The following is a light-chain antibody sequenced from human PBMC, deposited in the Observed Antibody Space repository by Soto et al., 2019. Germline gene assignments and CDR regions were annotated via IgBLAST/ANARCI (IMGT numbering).Light chain of an antibody. CDR2: GAS. CDR3: QQYNNWPPYT. CDR1: QSVSSD. J-gene: IGKJ2*01. V-gene: IGKV3-15*01. Sequence: EIVMTQSPATLSVSTGDRVTLSCRASQSVSSDLAWYQQKPVQAPSLLIYGASTRATGIPARFSGSGSGTEFTLTISSLQSEDFAVYYCQQYNNWPPYTFGQGTKVDIK.